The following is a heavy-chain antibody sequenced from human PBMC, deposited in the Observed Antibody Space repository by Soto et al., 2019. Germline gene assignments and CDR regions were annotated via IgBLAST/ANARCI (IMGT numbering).Heavy chain of an antibody. Sequence: GASVKVSCKASGYTFTSYDINWVRQATGQGLEWMGWMNPNSGNTGYAQKFQGRVTMTRNTSISTAYMELSSLRSEDTAVYYCARGRYFKIFGVAEGRRGMDVWGQGTTVTVSS. CDR1: GYTFTSYD. J-gene: IGHJ6*02. V-gene: IGHV1-8*01. CDR2: MNPNSGNT. D-gene: IGHD3-3*01. CDR3: ARGRYFKIFGVAEGRRGMDV.